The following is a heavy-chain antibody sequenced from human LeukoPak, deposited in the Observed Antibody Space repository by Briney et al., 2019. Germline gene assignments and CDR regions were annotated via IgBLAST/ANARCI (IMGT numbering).Heavy chain of an antibody. V-gene: IGHV4-59*12. J-gene: IGHJ5*02. Sequence: SETLSLTCTVSGGSISSYYWSWIRQPPGKGLEWIGYIYYSGSTYYNPSLKSRVTISVDTSKNQFSLKLSSVTAADTAVYYCARAGIVVVPAAIGFDPWGQGTLVTVSS. CDR1: GGSISSYY. CDR3: ARAGIVVVPAAIGFDP. CDR2: IYYSGST. D-gene: IGHD2-2*01.